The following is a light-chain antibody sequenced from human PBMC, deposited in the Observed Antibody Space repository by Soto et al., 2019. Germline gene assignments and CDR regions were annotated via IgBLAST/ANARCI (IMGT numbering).Light chain of an antibody. CDR1: QSIGNW. CDR3: QQYKSYPLT. CDR2: EAS. V-gene: IGKV1-5*03. J-gene: IGKJ1*01. Sequence: IRMTQSPSTQSASVGDRVTITCRASQSIGNWLAWYQQKPGRAPKFLIYEASSLESGVPSRFSGSGSGTAFTLTISGLQPDDFATYYCQQYKSYPLTFGQATKVDIK.